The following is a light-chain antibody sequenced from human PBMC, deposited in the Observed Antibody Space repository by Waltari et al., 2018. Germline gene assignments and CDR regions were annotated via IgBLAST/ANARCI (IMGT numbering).Light chain of an antibody. CDR2: EDT. V-gene: IGLV2-23*01. CDR1: RSGVGCYEL. Sequence: QAAPTPPAPVAGSPGQSVNISCTGSRSGVGCYELVPWYQQHPEKAPQVIIFEDTKRPSGVSDRFSGSKSGNTASLTISGLRAEDEADYYCCSYADSWTWVFGGGTQLTVL. J-gene: IGLJ7*01. CDR3: CSYADSWTWV.